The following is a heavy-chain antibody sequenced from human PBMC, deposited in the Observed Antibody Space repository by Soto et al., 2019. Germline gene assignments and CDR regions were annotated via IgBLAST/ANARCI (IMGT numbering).Heavy chain of an antibody. Sequence: SETLSLTCTVSGGSISSGDYYWSWIRQPPGKGLEWIGYIYYSGSTYYNPSLKSRVTISVDTSKNQFSLKLSSVTAEDTAVYYCARVVASRRGWFDPWGQGTLVTVSS. CDR1: GGSISSGDYY. J-gene: IGHJ5*02. CDR3: ARVVASRRGWFDP. CDR2: IYYSGST. V-gene: IGHV4-30-4*01. D-gene: IGHD2-15*01.